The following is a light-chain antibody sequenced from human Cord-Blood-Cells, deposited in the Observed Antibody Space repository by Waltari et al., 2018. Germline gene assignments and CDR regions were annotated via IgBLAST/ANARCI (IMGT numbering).Light chain of an antibody. J-gene: IGKJ1*01. CDR2: GAS. CDR3: QQYNNWPPWT. V-gene: IGKV3-15*01. Sequence: IVMTQSPATLSVSPGERATLSCRASQRVSSNLAWYQQKPGQAPRLLIHGASTRATGIPARFSGSGSGTEVTLTISSLQSEDFAVYYCQQYNNWPPWTFGQGTKVEIK. CDR1: QRVSSN.